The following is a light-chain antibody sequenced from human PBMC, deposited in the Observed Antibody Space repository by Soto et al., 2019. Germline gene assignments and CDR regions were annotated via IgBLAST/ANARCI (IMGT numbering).Light chain of an antibody. CDR3: QQYYNWPPLT. J-gene: IGKJ4*01. CDR2: GAS. V-gene: IGKV3-15*01. Sequence: EIEMTQSPATLSVSPGERATLFCRASQSVSSKLAWYQQKPGQAPRLLIHGASTRATGIPARFSGSGSGTEFTLTISSLQSEDLAIYYCQQYYNWPPLTFGGGTKVEIK. CDR1: QSVSSK.